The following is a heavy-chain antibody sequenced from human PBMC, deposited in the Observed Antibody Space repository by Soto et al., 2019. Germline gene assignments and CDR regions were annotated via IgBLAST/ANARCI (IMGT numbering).Heavy chain of an antibody. Sequence: ASVKVSCKASGYTFTSSGISWVRQAPGQGPEWMGWISGYNGNTNSVQKLQDRVTMTTDTSTSTAYMELRSLRSDDTAVYFCVGSASGSYVSQYFHHWGQGTLVTVSS. CDR3: VGSASGSYVSQYFHH. V-gene: IGHV1-18*04. D-gene: IGHD3-16*01. CDR2: ISGYNGNT. CDR1: GYTFTSSG. J-gene: IGHJ1*01.